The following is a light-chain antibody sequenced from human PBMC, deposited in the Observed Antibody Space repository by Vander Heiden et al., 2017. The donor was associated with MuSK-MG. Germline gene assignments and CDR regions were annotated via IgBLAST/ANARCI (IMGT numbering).Light chain of an antibody. CDR3: QQSDAVPPT. CDR1: QSMTTY. CDR2: GAS. J-gene: IGKJ3*01. Sequence: DIQMTQSPSSLSASVGDRVTISCRASQSMTTYLNWYQQKPGKAPNLLIYGASKLLSGVPSRFSGSGYGTDFTLTISSLQPEELATYYCQQSDAVPPTFGPGTKVDI. V-gene: IGKV1-39*01.